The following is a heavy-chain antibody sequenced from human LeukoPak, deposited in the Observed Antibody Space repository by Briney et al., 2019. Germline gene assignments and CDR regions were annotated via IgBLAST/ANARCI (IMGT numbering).Heavy chain of an antibody. CDR2: INPSGGST. D-gene: IGHD3-22*01. CDR1: GYTFTSYY. J-gene: IGHJ4*02. Sequence: ASVEVSCTASGYTFTSYYMHWVRQAPGQGLEWMGIINPSGGSTSYAQKFQGRVTMTRDTSSSTVYMELSSLRSEDTAVYYCARADPGDYYDSSGYYYGYFDYWGQGTLVTVSS. V-gene: IGHV1-46*01. CDR3: ARADPGDYYDSSGYYYGYFDY.